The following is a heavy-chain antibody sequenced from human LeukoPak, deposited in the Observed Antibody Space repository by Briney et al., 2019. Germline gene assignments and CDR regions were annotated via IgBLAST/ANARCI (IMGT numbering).Heavy chain of an antibody. CDR1: GGSISSYY. J-gene: IGHJ5*02. V-gene: IGHV4-59*01. Sequence: SETLSLTCTVSGGSISSYYWSWLRQPAGKGLEGIGYIYYSGSTNYNPSLKSRVTISVDTSKNQFSLKLSSVTAADTAVYYCARENPLLRGWFDPWGQGTLVTVSS. D-gene: IGHD2/OR15-2a*01. CDR3: ARENPLLRGWFDP. CDR2: IYYSGST.